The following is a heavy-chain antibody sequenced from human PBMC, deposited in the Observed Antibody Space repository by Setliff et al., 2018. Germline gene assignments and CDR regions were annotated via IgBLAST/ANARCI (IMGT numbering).Heavy chain of an antibody. CDR3: ARGRNIAARLLDS. Sequence: AETLSLTCAAYGGTFSDYHWTWIRQSPEKGLEWIGEINHRGSTNYNPSLKSRVTISIDTSRDQFSLKLISMTAADTAVYYCARGRNIAARLLDSWGQGTLVTVSS. D-gene: IGHD6-6*01. CDR2: INHRGST. J-gene: IGHJ4*02. CDR1: GGTFSDYH. V-gene: IGHV4-34*01.